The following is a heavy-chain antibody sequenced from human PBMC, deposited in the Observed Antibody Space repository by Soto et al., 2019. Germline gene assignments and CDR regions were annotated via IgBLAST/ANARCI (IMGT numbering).Heavy chain of an antibody. V-gene: IGHV3-23*01. CDR2: ISASGRDT. Sequence: GGSLRLSCVASGFTFSNYPMSWVRQAPGKGLEWVSGISASGRDTYYADSVKDRFTISRDSFKNTLYLQMNSLRAEDTGTYYCAKGKTSGWYYFDYWGQGALVTVSS. D-gene: IGHD6-19*01. CDR1: GFTFSNYP. CDR3: AKGKTSGWYYFDY. J-gene: IGHJ4*02.